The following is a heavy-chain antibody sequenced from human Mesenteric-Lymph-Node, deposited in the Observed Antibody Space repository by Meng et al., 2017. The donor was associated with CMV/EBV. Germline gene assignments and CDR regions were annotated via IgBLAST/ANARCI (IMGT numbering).Heavy chain of an antibody. Sequence: GESLKISCAASGFTFSSYWMSWVRQAPGKGLEWVANIKRDGSEKYYVDSVKGRFTISRDNVKNSLYLHMNSLRVEDTAVYYCARVYEWLLTLGYRFDPWGQGTLVTVSS. J-gene: IGHJ5*02. D-gene: IGHD3-3*01. V-gene: IGHV3-7*01. CDR3: ARVYEWLLTLGYRFDP. CDR1: GFTFSSYW. CDR2: IKRDGSEK.